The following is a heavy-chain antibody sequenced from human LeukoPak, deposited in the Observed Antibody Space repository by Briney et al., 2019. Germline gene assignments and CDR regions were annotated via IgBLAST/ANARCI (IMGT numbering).Heavy chain of an antibody. CDR1: GFTFSGYA. D-gene: IGHD6-13*01. CDR3: ARANSIAAAGDY. CDR2: ISGSGGST. Sequence: GGSLRLSCAASGFTFSGYAMNWVRQAPGKGLEWVSAISGSGGSTYYADSVKGRFTISRDNSKNTLYLQMNSLRAEDTAVYYCARANSIAAAGDYWGQGTLVTVSS. J-gene: IGHJ4*02. V-gene: IGHV3-23*01.